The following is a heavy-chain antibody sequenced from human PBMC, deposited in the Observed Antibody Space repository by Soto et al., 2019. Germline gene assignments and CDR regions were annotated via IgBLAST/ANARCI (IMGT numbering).Heavy chain of an antibody. CDR1: GFTFSSYG. V-gene: IGHV3-30*18. Sequence: GGSLRLSCAASGFTFSSYGMHWVRQAPGKGLEWVAVISYDGSNKYYADSVKGRFTISRDNSKNTLYLQMNSLRAEDTAVYYCAKDGYSSGWYGDYYYGMDVWGQGTTVTVSS. J-gene: IGHJ6*02. D-gene: IGHD6-19*01. CDR2: ISYDGSNK. CDR3: AKDGYSSGWYGDYYYGMDV.